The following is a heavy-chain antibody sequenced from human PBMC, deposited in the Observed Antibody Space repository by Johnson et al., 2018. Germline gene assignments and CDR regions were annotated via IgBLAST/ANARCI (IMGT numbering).Heavy chain of an antibody. Sequence: QVQLQQSGPGLVKPSQTLSLTCAISGDSVSSNSAAWNWIRHSPSRGLEWLGRTYYRSKWYNDYAVSVKSRITINPDTSKNQFSLQLNSVTPEDTAVYYCARDGPDGDQLQMGAFDSWGQGTMVTVSS. V-gene: IGHV6-1*01. CDR3: ARDGPDGDQLQMGAFDS. CDR2: TYYRSKWYN. J-gene: IGHJ3*02. D-gene: IGHD4-17*01. CDR1: GDSVSSNSAA.